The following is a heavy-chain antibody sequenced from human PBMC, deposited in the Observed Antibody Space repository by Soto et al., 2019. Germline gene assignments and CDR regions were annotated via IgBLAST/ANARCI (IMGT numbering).Heavy chain of an antibody. V-gene: IGHV3-7*05. Sequence: PGGSPRLSCAASGFTFSSYWMSWVRQAPGKGLEWVANIKQDGSEKYYVDSVKGRFTISRDNAKNSLYLQMNSLRAEDTAVYYCASGPDYDYVWGSYRFRSIDYNFDYWGQGTLVRVSS. CDR2: IKQDGSEK. CDR1: GFTFSSYW. D-gene: IGHD3-16*02. CDR3: ASGPDYDYVWGSYRFRSIDYNFDY. J-gene: IGHJ4*02.